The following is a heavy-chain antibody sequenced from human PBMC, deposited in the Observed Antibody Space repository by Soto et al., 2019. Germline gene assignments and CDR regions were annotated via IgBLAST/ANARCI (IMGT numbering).Heavy chain of an antibody. CDR1: GGSFSGYY. V-gene: IGHV4-34*01. D-gene: IGHD3-22*01. Sequence: SETLSLTCAVYGGSFSGYYWSWIRQPPGKGLEWIGEINHSGSTNYNPSLKSRVTISVDTSKNQFSLKLSSVTAADTAVYYCARAVSYDSSGYYFDYWGQGTLVTVSP. CDR2: INHSGST. J-gene: IGHJ4*02. CDR3: ARAVSYDSSGYYFDY.